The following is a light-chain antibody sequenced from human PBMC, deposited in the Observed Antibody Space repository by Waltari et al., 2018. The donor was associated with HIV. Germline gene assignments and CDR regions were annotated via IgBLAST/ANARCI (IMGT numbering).Light chain of an antibody. V-gene: IGLV2-23*02. CDR1: NSALGNYNL. J-gene: IGLJ3*02. CDR2: EVT. Sequence: QSALTQPASVSGSPGQSITISCTGTNSALGNYNLVSWYRQHPDKAPTLLIFEVTRRPSEVSDRFSGSKSGNTASLTISGLQAEDEADYYCCSYAGSDTLVFGGGTKLTVL. CDR3: CSYAGSDTLV.